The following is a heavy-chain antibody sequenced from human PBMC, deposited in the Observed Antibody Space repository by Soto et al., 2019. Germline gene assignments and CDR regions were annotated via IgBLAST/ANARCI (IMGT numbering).Heavy chain of an antibody. D-gene: IGHD6-6*01. J-gene: IGHJ6*02. CDR2: ISSSSSTI. CDR1: GFTFSSYS. CDR3: ARESIAAPIYGMDV. V-gene: IGHV3-48*02. Sequence: QSGGSLRLSCAASGFTFSSYSMNWVRQAPGKGLEWVSYISSSSSTIYYADSVKGRFTISRDNAKNSLYLQMNSLRDEDTAVYYCARESIAAPIYGMDVWGQGTTVTVSS.